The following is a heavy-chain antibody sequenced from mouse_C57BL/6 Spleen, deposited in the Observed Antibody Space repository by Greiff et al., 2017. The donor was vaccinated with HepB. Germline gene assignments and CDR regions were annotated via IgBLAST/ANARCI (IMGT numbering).Heavy chain of an antibody. D-gene: IGHD1-1*02. CDR1: ASPPTEYT. J-gene: IGHJ4*01. CDR2: FYPGSGTI. CDR3: ARHERWLGAMDY. Sequence: LHQSFASLFPTGASFPLSCKASASPPTEYTLHWVKQRSGQGPEWIGWFYPGSGTIKYNEKFKDKATLTADKSSSTVYMELSRLTSEDSAVYFCARHERWLGAMDYWGQGTSVTVSS. V-gene: IGHV1-62-2*01.